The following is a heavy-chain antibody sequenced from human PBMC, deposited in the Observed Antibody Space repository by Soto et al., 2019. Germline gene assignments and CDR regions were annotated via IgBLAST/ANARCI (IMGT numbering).Heavy chain of an antibody. CDR1: GFTFSSYW. D-gene: IGHD2-21*02. CDR2: IKQDGSEK. CDR3: ARAPSIQYCGGDCYSGPYYYYGMDV. J-gene: IGHJ6*02. V-gene: IGHV3-7*05. Sequence: GGSLRLSCAASGFTFSSYWMSWVRQAPGKGLEWVANIKQDGSEKYYVDSGKGRFTISRDNAKNSLYLQMNSLRAEDTAVYYCARAPSIQYCGGDCYSGPYYYYGMDVWGQGTTVTVSS.